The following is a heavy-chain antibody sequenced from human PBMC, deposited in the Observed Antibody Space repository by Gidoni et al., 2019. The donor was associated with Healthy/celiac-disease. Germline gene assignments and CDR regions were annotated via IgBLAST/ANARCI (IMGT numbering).Heavy chain of an antibody. J-gene: IGHJ6*02. Sequence: QVQLVQSGAEVKKPGASVKVSCKASGYTFTSYAMHWVRQAPGQRLEWMGWINAGNGNTKNSQKFQGRVTITRDTSASTAYMELSSLRSEDTAVYYCAKSADSYYYGMDVWGQGTTVTVSS. CDR3: AKSADSYYYGMDV. CDR1: GYTFTSYA. V-gene: IGHV1-3*01. CDR2: INAGNGNT.